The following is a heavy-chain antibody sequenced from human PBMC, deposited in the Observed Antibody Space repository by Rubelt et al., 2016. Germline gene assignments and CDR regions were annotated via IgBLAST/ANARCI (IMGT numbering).Heavy chain of an antibody. CDR1: GYAFTRYP. CDR2: INAGNGDT. J-gene: IGHJ4*02. D-gene: IGHD6-19*01. Sequence: QVQLVQSGSELKKPGASVKVSCKASGYAFTRYPMNWVRQAPGQRLEWMGWINAGNGDTKYTQKFQGRFTITRDTSATTAYMELSSLRSEDTAVYYCATHGSGWSFDYWGQGTLVTVSS. V-gene: IGHV1-3*01. CDR3: ATHGSGWSFDY.